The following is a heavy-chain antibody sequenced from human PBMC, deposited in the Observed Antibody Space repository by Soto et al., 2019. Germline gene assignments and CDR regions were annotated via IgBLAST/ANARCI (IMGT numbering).Heavy chain of an antibody. CDR1: GFTFSSYG. CDR2: ISYDGSNK. V-gene: IGHV3-30*18. D-gene: IGHD6-13*01. CDR3: AKSFIAAAGKEGYFDY. Sequence: GGSLRLSCAASGFTFSSYGMHWVRQAPGKGLEWVAVISYDGSNKYYADSVKGRFTISRDNSKNTLYLQMNSLRAEDTAVYYCAKSFIAAAGKEGYFDYWGQGTLVTVSS. J-gene: IGHJ4*02.